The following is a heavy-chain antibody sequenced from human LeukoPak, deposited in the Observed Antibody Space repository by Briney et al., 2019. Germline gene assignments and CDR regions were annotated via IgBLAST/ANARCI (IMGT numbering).Heavy chain of an antibody. CDR1: GYTFTGYY. Sequence: ASVKVSCKASGYTFTGYYMHWVRQAPGQGLEWMGWINPNSGGTNYAQKFQGRVTMTRDTSISTAYMELSRLRSDDTAVYYCARSYDSSGYYFEGDWFDPRGQGTLVTVSS. CDR3: ARSYDSSGYYFEGDWFDP. D-gene: IGHD3-22*01. V-gene: IGHV1-2*02. CDR2: INPNSGGT. J-gene: IGHJ5*02.